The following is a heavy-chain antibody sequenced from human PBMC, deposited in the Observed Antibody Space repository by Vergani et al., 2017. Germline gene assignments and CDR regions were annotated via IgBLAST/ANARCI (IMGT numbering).Heavy chain of an antibody. CDR1: GFTFSSYA. CDR2: ISGSGGST. Sequence: EVQLLESGGGLVQPGGSLRLSCAASGFTFSSYAMSWVRQAPGKGLEWVSAISGSGGSTYYADSVKGRFTISRDNSKNTLYLQMNSLRAEDTAVYYCAKDPLPGTRYYDFWSGYNSRWFYPWGQGTLVTVSS. V-gene: IGHV3-23*01. J-gene: IGHJ5*02. CDR3: AKDPLPGTRYYDFWSGYNSRWFYP. D-gene: IGHD3-3*01.